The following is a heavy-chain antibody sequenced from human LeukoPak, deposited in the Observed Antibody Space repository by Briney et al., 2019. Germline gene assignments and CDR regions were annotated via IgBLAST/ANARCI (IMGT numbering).Heavy chain of an antibody. V-gene: IGHV3-23*01. Sequence: GRSLRLSCAASGFTFSSYAMSWVRQAPGKGLEWVSAISGSGGSTYYADSVKGRFTISRDNSKNTLYLQMNSLRAEDTAVYYCAKDGTYYDILTGYYLFFDYWGQGTLVTVSS. D-gene: IGHD3-9*01. CDR2: ISGSGGST. J-gene: IGHJ4*02. CDR3: AKDGTYYDILTGYYLFFDY. CDR1: GFTFSSYA.